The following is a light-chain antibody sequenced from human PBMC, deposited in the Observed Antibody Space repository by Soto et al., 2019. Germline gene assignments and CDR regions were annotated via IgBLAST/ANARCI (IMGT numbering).Light chain of an antibody. Sequence: DIQMTQSPSPPSASVGDGVTITCRASQTINGWLAWYQQRPGKAPKLLISDASSLRSGVPSRFSGSGSGTEFTLTISSLQPDDFGSYYCQQYKSYPWTFGHGTKVDIK. CDR2: DAS. CDR3: QQYKSYPWT. CDR1: QTINGW. J-gene: IGKJ1*01. V-gene: IGKV1-5*01.